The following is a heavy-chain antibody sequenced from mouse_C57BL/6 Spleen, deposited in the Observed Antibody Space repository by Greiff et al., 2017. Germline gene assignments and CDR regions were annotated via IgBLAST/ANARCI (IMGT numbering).Heavy chain of an antibody. V-gene: IGHV5-6*02. J-gene: IGHJ2*01. CDR1: GFTFSSYG. D-gene: IGHD2-4*01. CDR2: ISSGGSYT. Sequence: DVKLVESGGDLVKPGGSLKLSCAASGFTFSSYGMSWVRQTPDKRLEWVATISSGGSYTYYPDSVKGRFTISRDNAKNTLYLQMSRLKSEDTAMYYCARRYDSYYFDYWGQGTTLTVSS. CDR3: ARRYDSYYFDY.